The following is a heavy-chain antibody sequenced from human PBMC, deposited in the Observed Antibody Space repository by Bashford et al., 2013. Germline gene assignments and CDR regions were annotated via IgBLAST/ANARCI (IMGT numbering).Heavy chain of an antibody. J-gene: IGHJ3*02. V-gene: IGHV1-2*04. CDR3: ARDRGDCSGGSCYGDAFDI. CDR1: GYTFTGYY. Sequence: SVKVSCKASGYTFTGYYMHWVRQAPGQGLEWMGWINPNSGGTNYAQKFQGWVTMTRDTSISTAYMELSRLRSDDTAVYYCARDRGDCSGGSCYGDAFDIWGQGTMVTVSS. D-gene: IGHD2-15*01. CDR2: INPNSGGT.